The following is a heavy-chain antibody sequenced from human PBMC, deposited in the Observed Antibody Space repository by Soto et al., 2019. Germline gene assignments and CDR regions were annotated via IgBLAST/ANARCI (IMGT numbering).Heavy chain of an antibody. V-gene: IGHV5-51*01. Sequence: EVQLVQSGAEVKKPGESLKISCKGSGYSFTSYWIGWVRQMPGRGLEWMGIIYAGDSETRYSPAFQGQVTISVDKSINTAYQQWNSLTASDTAMYYCVRHPVLKGPSSYWGQGTLVTVSS. D-gene: IGHD6-6*01. CDR3: VRHPVLKGPSSY. J-gene: IGHJ4*02. CDR1: GYSFTSYW. CDR2: IYAGDSET.